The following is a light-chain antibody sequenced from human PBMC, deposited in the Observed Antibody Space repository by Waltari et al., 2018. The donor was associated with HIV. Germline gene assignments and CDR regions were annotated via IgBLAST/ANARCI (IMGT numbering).Light chain of an antibody. Sequence: QSVLTQPPSASGTPGQKVTISCSGSSSNIGNDNAYWYQQLPGMTPKLLIYKNYQRPSGVPDRFAGSKSGTSASLAISGLRSEDEADYYCVGWDGSLSGYVFGAGTTVTVL. CDR3: VGWDGSLSGYV. V-gene: IGLV1-47*01. CDR2: KNY. J-gene: IGLJ1*01. CDR1: SSNIGNDN.